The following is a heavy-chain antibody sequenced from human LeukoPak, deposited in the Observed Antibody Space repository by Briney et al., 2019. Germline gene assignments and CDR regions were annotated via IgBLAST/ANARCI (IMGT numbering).Heavy chain of an antibody. CDR1: GFALSSYD. Sequence: GGSLRLSCAASGFALSSYDMSWVRQAPGKGLAWVSAISGRGGRTYYADSVKGRFTISRANPKNTLYLQINSLRAEATAVYYCPNNAYNNPDAWGQGTLVTVSS. D-gene: IGHD5-24*01. V-gene: IGHV3-23*01. CDR3: PNNAYNNPDA. CDR2: ISGRGGRT. J-gene: IGHJ5*02.